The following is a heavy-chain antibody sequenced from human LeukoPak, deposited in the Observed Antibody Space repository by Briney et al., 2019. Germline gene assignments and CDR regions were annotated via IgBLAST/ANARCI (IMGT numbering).Heavy chain of an antibody. V-gene: IGHV3-23*01. CDR3: AKDRHYDSSGYYVVPGRRGFDY. CDR2: ISGSGGST. Sequence: TGGSLRLSCAASGFTFSSYAMSWVRQAPGKGLEWVSAISGSGGSTYYADSVKGRFTISRDNSKNTLYLQMNSLRAEDTAVYYCAKDRHYDSSGYYVVPGRRGFDYWGQGTLVTVSS. J-gene: IGHJ4*02. D-gene: IGHD3-22*01. CDR1: GFTFSSYA.